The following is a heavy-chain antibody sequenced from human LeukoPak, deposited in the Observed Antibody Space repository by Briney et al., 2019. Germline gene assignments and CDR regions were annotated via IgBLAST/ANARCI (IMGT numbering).Heavy chain of an antibody. CDR2: ISSSGSTI. CDR1: GFTFSDYY. J-gene: IGHJ3*02. Sequence: PGGSLRLSCAASGFTFSDYYMSWIRQAPGKGLEWVSCISSSGSTIYYADSVKGRFTISRDSAKNSLYLQMYSLRAKDTAVYSCARGRDGYNSGAFDIWGQGTMVTVSS. D-gene: IGHD5-24*01. CDR3: ARGRDGYNSGAFDI. V-gene: IGHV3-11*04.